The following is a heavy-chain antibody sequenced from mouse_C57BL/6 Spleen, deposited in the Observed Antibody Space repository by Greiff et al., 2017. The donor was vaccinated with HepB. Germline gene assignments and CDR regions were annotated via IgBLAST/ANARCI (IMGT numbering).Heavy chain of an antibody. V-gene: IGHV1-82*01. D-gene: IGHD2-4*01. J-gene: IGHJ3*01. Sequence: VQLQQSGPELVKPGASVKISCKASGYAFSSSWMNWVKQRPGKGLEWIGRIYPGDGDTNYNGKFKGKATLTADKSSSTAYMQLSSLTSEDSAVYFWAREDYEYAWFAYWGQGTLVTVSA. CDR2: IYPGDGDT. CDR1: GYAFSSSW. CDR3: AREDYEYAWFAY.